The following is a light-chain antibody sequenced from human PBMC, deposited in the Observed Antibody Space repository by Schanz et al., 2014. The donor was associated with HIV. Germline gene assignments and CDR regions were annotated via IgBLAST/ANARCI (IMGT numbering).Light chain of an antibody. V-gene: IGLV2-14*03. CDR3: TSKGDINNFMV. Sequence: QSALTQPASVAGSPGQSITIACTGTSSDIGGYNFVSWYQQHPGKAPKLTIYDVTKRSAGASVRFSGSKSGSTAFLTISGIQDDDEADYYCTSKGDINNFMVFGGGTKLTVL. CDR1: SSDIGGYNF. J-gene: IGLJ2*01. CDR2: DVT.